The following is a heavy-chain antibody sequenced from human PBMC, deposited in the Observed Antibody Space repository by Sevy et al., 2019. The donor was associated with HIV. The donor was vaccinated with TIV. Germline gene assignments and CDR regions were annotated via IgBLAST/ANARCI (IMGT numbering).Heavy chain of an antibody. V-gene: IGHV4-61*02. CDR1: GGSISSGSYY. J-gene: IGHJ3*02. CDR2: IYTSGST. D-gene: IGHD2-21*02. Sequence: SETLSLTCTVSGGSISSGSYYWSWIRQPAGKGLEWIGRIYTSGSTNYNPSLKSRVTISVDTSKNQFSLKLSSVTAADTAVYYCARRGGNSFLDAFDIWGQGTMVTVSS. CDR3: ARRGGNSFLDAFDI.